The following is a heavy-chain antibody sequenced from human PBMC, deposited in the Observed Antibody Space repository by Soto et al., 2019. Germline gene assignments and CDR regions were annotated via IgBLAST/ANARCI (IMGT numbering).Heavy chain of an antibody. CDR3: VKSGRAIVVVITFDY. Sequence: GGSLRLSCSASGFTFSSYAMHWVRQAPGKGLEYVSAISSNGGSTYYADSVKGRFTISRDNSKNTLYLQMSSLRAEDTAVYYCVKSGRAIVVVITFDYWGQGTLVTVSS. CDR1: GFTFSSYA. J-gene: IGHJ4*02. D-gene: IGHD3-22*01. CDR2: ISSNGGST. V-gene: IGHV3-64D*08.